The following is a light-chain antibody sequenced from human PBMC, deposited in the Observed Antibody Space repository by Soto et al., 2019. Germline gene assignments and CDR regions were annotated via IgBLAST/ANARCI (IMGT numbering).Light chain of an antibody. CDR3: SSFTISSTYV. V-gene: IGLV2-14*01. Sequence: QSVLTQPASVSGSPGQSIIISCTGTGSDVGGYKYVSWYQQHPGKVPKLMIYQVSNRPSGVSNRFSGSKSGNTASLTISGLQAEDEADYYCSSFTISSTYVFGTGTKLTVL. J-gene: IGLJ1*01. CDR2: QVS. CDR1: GSDVGGYKY.